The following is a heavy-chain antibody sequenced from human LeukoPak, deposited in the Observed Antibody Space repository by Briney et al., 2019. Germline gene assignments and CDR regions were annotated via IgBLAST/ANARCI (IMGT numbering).Heavy chain of an antibody. Sequence: ASVKVSCKASGYTFTSYGISWVRQAPGQGLEWVEWISAYNGNTNYAQKLQGRVTMTTDTSTSTAYMELRSLRSDDTAVYYCARDTMVRGVIIPHFDYWGQGTLVTVSS. CDR1: GYTFTSYG. J-gene: IGHJ4*02. CDR3: ARDTMVRGVIIPHFDY. D-gene: IGHD3-10*01. CDR2: ISAYNGNT. V-gene: IGHV1-18*01.